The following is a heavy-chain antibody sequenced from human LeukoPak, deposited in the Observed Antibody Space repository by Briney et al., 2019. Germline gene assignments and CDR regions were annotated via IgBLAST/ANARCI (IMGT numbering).Heavy chain of an antibody. D-gene: IGHD6-13*01. CDR3: ASLGNSRYGEDY. CDR2: IYYSGST. J-gene: IGHJ4*02. CDR1: GGSISSSSYY. V-gene: IGHV4-39*07. Sequence: PSETLSLTCTVSGGSISSSSYYWGWIRQPPGKGLEWIGSIYYSGSTYYNPSLKSRVTISVDTSKNQFSLKLSSVTAADTAVYYCASLGNSRYGEDYWGQGTLVTVSS.